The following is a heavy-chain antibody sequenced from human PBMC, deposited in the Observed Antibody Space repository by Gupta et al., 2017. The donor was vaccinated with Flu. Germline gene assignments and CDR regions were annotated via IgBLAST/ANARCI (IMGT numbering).Heavy chain of an antibody. CDR2: ISAYNGNT. J-gene: IGHJ6*02. Sequence: QVQLVQSGAEVKKPGASVKVSCKASGYTFTSYGISWVRQAPGQGLEWMGWISAYNGNTNYAQKLQGRVTMTTDTSTSTAYMELRSLRSDDTAVYYCARVRGWLVAGYYYYYGMDVWGQGTTVTVAS. D-gene: IGHD6-19*01. CDR3: ARVRGWLVAGYYYYYGMDV. CDR1: GYTFTSYG. V-gene: IGHV1-18*01.